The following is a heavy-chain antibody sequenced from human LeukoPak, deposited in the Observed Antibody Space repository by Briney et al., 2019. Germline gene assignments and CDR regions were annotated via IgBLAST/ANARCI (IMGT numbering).Heavy chain of an antibody. CDR3: ARYSSTWPYWYFDL. CDR1: GGSISSGGYY. Sequence: SETLSLTCTVSGGSISSGGYYWSWIRQHPGKGLEWIGYIYYSGSTYYNPSLKSRVTISVDTSKNQFSLKVTSVTAADTAVYYCARYSSTWPYWYFDLWGRGTLVTVSS. CDR2: IYYSGST. D-gene: IGHD6-13*01. J-gene: IGHJ2*01. V-gene: IGHV4-31*03.